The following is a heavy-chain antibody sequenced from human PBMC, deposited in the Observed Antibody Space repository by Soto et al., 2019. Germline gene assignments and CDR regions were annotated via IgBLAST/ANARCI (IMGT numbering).Heavy chain of an antibody. CDR2: IYYSGST. J-gene: IGHJ4*02. CDR3: AGRKGEYSRSWYQATENDY. Sequence: PSETLSLTCTVSGGSISSGGYYWSWIRQHPGKGLEWIGYIYYSGSTYYNPSLKSRVTISVDTSKNQFSLKLSSVTAADTAVYYCAGRKGEYSRSWYQATENDYWGQGTLVTVSS. CDR1: GGSISSGGYY. V-gene: IGHV4-31*03. D-gene: IGHD6-13*01.